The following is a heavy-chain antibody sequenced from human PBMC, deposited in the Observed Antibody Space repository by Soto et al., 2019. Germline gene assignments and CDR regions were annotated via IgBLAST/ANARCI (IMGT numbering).Heavy chain of an antibody. CDR3: ARVRPEERYGYSYGSPLRYYYGMDV. Sequence: SVKVSCKASGGAFSSYAISWVRQAPGQGLEWMGGIIPIFGTANYAQKFQGRVTITADESTSTAYMELSSLRSEHTAVYYCARVRPEERYGYSYGSPLRYYYGMDVWG. J-gene: IGHJ6*02. CDR2: IIPIFGTA. CDR1: GGAFSSYA. D-gene: IGHD5-18*01. V-gene: IGHV1-69*13.